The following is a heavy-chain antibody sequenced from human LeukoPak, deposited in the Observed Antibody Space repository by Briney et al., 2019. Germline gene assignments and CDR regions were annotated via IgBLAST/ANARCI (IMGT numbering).Heavy chain of an antibody. V-gene: IGHV4-61*02. Sequence: SETLSLTCTVSGGSISSGSYYWSWIRQPAGKGLEWIGRIYISGSTNYNPSLKSRVSISVDTSKNQFSLKLSSVTAADTAVYYCARDKRLLVRWGFDPWGQGTLVTVSS. CDR1: GGSISSGSYY. CDR2: IYISGST. CDR3: ARDKRLLVRWGFDP. D-gene: IGHD3-10*01. J-gene: IGHJ5*02.